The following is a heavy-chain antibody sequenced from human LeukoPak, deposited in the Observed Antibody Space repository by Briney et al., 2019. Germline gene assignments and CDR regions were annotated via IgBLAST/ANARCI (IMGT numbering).Heavy chain of an antibody. J-gene: IGHJ3*02. Sequence: SETLSLTCTVSGGSVSSSSYYWGWIRQPPGKGLEWIGNIYYSGSTYYNPSLKSRVTISVDASKNQFSLKLSSVTAADTAVYYCARQAITMVRGVILTPPDAFDIWGQGTTVTVSS. CDR1: GGSVSSSSYY. CDR3: ARQAITMVRGVILTPPDAFDI. CDR2: IYYSGST. D-gene: IGHD3-10*01. V-gene: IGHV4-39*01.